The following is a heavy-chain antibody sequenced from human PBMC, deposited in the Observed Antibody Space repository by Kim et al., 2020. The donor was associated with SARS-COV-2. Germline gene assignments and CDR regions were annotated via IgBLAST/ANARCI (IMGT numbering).Heavy chain of an antibody. D-gene: IGHD3-10*01. CDR3: ARGDTMVRGYYFDY. V-gene: IGHV4-39*07. J-gene: IGHJ4*02. Sequence: PSTKSRVTISVDTSKNQFSLKLSSVTAADTAVYYCARGDTMVRGYYFDYWGQGTLVTVSS.